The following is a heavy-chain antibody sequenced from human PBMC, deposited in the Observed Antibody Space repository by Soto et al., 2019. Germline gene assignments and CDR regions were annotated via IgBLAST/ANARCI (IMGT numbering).Heavy chain of an antibody. CDR2: FDPEDGET. J-gene: IGHJ4*02. CDR1: GYTLTELS. Sequence: ASVKVSCKVSGYTLTELSMHWVRQAPGEGLEWMGGFDPEDGETIYAQKFQGRVTMTEDTSTDTAYMELSSLRSEDTAVYYCATDRWYDFWSGYLHSDYWGQGTLVSVSS. CDR3: ATDRWYDFWSGYLHSDY. V-gene: IGHV1-24*01. D-gene: IGHD3-3*01.